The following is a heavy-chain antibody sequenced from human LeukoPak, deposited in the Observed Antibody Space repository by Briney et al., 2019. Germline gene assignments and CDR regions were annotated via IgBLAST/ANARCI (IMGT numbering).Heavy chain of an antibody. CDR1: GLTFSSYW. CDR3: ARDSDWAFDN. Sequence: PGGSLRLSCAASGLTFSSYWMSWVRQAPGKGLEWVANIKQDGSEKYYVDSVKGRFTISRDNAKNVLYLQMNRLGDGDTAVYYCARDSDWAFDNWGQGTLVTVSS. J-gene: IGHJ4*02. CDR2: IKQDGSEK. D-gene: IGHD2-21*02. V-gene: IGHV3-7*01.